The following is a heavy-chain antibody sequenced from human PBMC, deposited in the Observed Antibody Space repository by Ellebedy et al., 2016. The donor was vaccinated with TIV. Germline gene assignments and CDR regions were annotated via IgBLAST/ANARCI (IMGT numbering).Heavy chain of an antibody. D-gene: IGHD3-10*01. Sequence: AASVKVSCKASGYTFATFGTSWVRQAPGQGLEWVGYIGAGVYGSGTNYARKLQGGVTFRTDTSTNTAYMKLRGLRSEETAVYYCARGTRTKSYYYFDLWGRGTLITVSS. V-gene: IGHV1-18*04. CDR2: IGAGVYGSGT. CDR3: ARGTRTKSYYYFDL. CDR1: GYTFATFG. J-gene: IGHJ2*01.